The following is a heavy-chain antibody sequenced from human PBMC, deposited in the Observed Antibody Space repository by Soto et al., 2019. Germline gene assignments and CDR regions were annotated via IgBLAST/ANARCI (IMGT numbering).Heavy chain of an antibody. V-gene: IGHV3-53*01. CDR2: IYSGGST. D-gene: IGHD3-22*01. CDR3: ARDHYYDSSGYYYDAFDI. J-gene: IGHJ3*02. Sequence: GGSLRLSCAASGFTVSSNYMSWVRQAPGKGLEWVSVIYSGGSTYYADSVKGRFTISRDNSKNTLYLQMNSLRAEDTAVYYCARDHYYDSSGYYYDAFDIWGQGTMVTVSS. CDR1: GFTVSSNY.